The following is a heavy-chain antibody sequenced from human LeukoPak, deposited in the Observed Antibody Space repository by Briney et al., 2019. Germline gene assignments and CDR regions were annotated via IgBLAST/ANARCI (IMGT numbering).Heavy chain of an antibody. D-gene: IGHD2-2*01. Sequence: PSETLSLTCTVSGGSISSNSYYWGWIRQPPGKGLEWIGSIYYSGSTYYNPSLKSRVTISVDTSKNHFSLKLSSVTAADTAVYYCARGRGEHQLLDDDGFDIWGQGTMVTVSS. CDR1: GGSISSNSYY. V-gene: IGHV4-39*02. CDR2: IYYSGST. CDR3: ARGRGEHQLLDDDGFDI. J-gene: IGHJ3*02.